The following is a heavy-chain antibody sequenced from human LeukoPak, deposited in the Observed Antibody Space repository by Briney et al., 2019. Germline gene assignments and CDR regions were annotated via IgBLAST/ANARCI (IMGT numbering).Heavy chain of an antibody. CDR3: ARGPTPNAFDI. CDR1: GGSFSGYY. V-gene: IGHV4-34*01. CDR2: INHRGST. Sequence: SETLSHTCAVYGGSFSGYYWSWIRQPPGKGLEWIGEINHRGSTNYNPSLKSRLTMSVDTTKNQFSLKLSSVTAADTAVYYCARGPTPNAFDIWGQGTMVTVSS. J-gene: IGHJ3*02.